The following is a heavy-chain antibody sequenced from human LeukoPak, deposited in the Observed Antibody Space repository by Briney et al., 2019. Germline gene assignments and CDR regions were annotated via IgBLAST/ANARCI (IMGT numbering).Heavy chain of an antibody. CDR3: ARDRGAYYDFWSGYYSPGWFDP. V-gene: IGHV1-8*03. CDR1: GYTFTSYD. D-gene: IGHD3-3*01. J-gene: IGHJ5*02. Sequence: ASVKVSCKASGYTFTSYDINWVRQATGQGLEWMGWMNPNSGNPGYAQKFQGRFTITRNTSRSTAYLELRSLRSEDTAVYYCARDRGAYYDFWSGYYSPGWFDPWGQGTLVTVSS. CDR2: MNPNSGNP.